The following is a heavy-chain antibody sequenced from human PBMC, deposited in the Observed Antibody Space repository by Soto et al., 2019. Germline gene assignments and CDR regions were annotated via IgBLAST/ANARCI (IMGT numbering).Heavy chain of an antibody. CDR3: ARGENYDILNGSDSYYYYGMDV. V-gene: IGHV1-69*13. D-gene: IGHD3-9*01. Sequence: SVKVSCKASGGTFSSYAISWVRQAPGQGLEWMGGIIPIFGTANYAQKFQGRVTITADESTSTAYMELSSLRSEDTAVYYCARGENYDILNGSDSYYYYGMDVWGQGTTVTVSS. CDR1: GGTFSSYA. CDR2: IIPIFGTA. J-gene: IGHJ6*02.